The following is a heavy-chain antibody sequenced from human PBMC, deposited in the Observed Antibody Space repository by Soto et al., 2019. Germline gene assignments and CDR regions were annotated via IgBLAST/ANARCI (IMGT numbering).Heavy chain of an antibody. CDR3: ARDWSYSFDY. CDR2: ISSSSDFI. J-gene: IGHJ4*02. CDR1: GFTFSTYS. D-gene: IGHD4-4*01. V-gene: IGHV3-21*05. Sequence: GGSLRLSCAASGFTFSTYSMNWVRQAPGKGLEWVSYISSSSDFIYYAESVKGRFTISRDNAKNSLWLQMNSLRVEDTAVYYCARDWSYSFDYWGQGNLVTVSS.